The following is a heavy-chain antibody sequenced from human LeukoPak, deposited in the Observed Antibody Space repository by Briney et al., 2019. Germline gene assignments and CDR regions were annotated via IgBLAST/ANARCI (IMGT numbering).Heavy chain of an antibody. CDR3: ARDVVIVAGTTGDFDS. V-gene: IGHV1-8*03. CDR1: GYTFTGYY. Sequence: ASVKVSCKASGYTFTGYYLHWVRQATGQGLEWMGWMNPNSGNTGYAQKFQGRVTITRNTSISTAYMELRRLRSDDTAVYYCARDVVIVAGTTGDFDSWGQGTLVIVSS. CDR2: MNPNSGNT. J-gene: IGHJ4*02. D-gene: IGHD6-19*01.